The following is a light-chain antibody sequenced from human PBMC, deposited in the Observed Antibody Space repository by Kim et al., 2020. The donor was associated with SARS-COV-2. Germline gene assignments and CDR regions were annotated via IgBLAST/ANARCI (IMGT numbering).Light chain of an antibody. Sequence: DIQMTQSPSTLSASVGDRVTITCRASQSISSWLAWYQQKPEKAPKLLMYKASTLESGVPSRFSGSGSGTEFTLTISGLQPDDFAIYYCQQYNAYPLTFGGGTKVDIK. J-gene: IGKJ4*01. CDR1: QSISSW. CDR3: QQYNAYPLT. V-gene: IGKV1-5*03. CDR2: KAS.